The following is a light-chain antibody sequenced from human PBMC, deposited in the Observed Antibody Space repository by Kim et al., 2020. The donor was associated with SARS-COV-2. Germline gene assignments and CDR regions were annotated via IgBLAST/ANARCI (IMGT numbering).Light chain of an antibody. CDR3: QQYQRWLT. CDR2: RAS. V-gene: IGKV3-15*01. Sequence: PLLPGQTPPPSARASQTFRSALAWYQQKPGKAPRLLIYRASTRATGVPARFTGSGSGTEFTLPITNLQSEDFAVYYCQQYQRWLTFGGGTKVDIK. CDR1: QTFRSA. J-gene: IGKJ4*02.